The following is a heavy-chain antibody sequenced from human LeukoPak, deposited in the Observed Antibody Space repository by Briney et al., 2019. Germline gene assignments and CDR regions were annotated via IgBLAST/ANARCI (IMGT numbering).Heavy chain of an antibody. CDR1: GGTFSSYA. CDR3: ARAESYGVSGGPYHYMDV. CDR2: IIPISGRG. V-gene: IGHV1-69*13. J-gene: IGHJ6*03. Sequence: EASVKVSCKASGGTFSSYAISWVRQAPGQGLEWMGGIIPISGRGNYGQKFQGRLTITADESTSTAYMELTGLRSEDTAVYYCARAESYGVSGGPYHYMDVWGKGTTVTISS. D-gene: IGHD2-8*01.